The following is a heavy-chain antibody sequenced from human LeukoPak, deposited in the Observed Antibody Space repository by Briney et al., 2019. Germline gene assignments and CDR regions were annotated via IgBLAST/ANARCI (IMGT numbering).Heavy chain of an antibody. CDR1: GYSITNYW. J-gene: IGHJ5*02. D-gene: IGHD2-15*01. CDR3: ARQEYCSGGSCYTWFDP. CDR2: IYPADSDI. V-gene: IGHV5-51*01. Sequence: GESLKISCKGSGYSITNYWIAWVRQMPGKGLEWMGIIYPADSDIRFSTSFQGQVTISADKSISTAYLQWRSLKASDTAMYCCARQEYCSGGSCYTWFDPWGQGTLVTVSS.